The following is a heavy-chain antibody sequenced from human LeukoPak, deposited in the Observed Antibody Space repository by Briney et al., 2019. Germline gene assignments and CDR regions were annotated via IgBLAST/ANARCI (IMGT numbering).Heavy chain of an antibody. D-gene: IGHD5-18*01. CDR3: ARVDVYSSLGAFDI. CDR2: VSAYNGNT. Sequence: ASVKVSCKASGYTFTSYGISWVRQAPGQGLEWMGWVSAYNGNTNYAQKLQGGVTMTTDTSTSTAYMELRSLRSDDTAVYYCARVDVYSSLGAFDIWGQGTMVTVSS. CDR1: GYTFTSYG. J-gene: IGHJ3*02. V-gene: IGHV1-18*01.